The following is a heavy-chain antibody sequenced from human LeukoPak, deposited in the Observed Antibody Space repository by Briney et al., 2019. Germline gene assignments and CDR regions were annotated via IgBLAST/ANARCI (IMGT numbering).Heavy chain of an antibody. V-gene: IGHV3-23*01. Sequence: GGSLRLSCVASGLTFSNSAMTWVRQGPGKGLEWVSSISGETNNTYYSDSVKGRFTISRDNSKNTLYLQMNSLRADDTALYYCAKKHGYSYGDAFDIWGQGTMVTVSS. CDR3: AKKHGYSYGDAFDI. CDR2: ISGETNNT. J-gene: IGHJ3*02. D-gene: IGHD5-18*01. CDR1: GLTFSNSA.